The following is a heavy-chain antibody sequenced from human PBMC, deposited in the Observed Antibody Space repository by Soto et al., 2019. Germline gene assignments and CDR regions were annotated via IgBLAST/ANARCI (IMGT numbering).Heavy chain of an antibody. CDR2: MSYTGNT. D-gene: IGHD3-22*01. J-gene: IGHJ4*02. Sequence: QVQLQESGPRLVKPSETLSLTCTVSRGSMSGDYWSWLRQTPGKGLEWIGYMSYTGNTDYTPSPKSRVXXSXDXXKIHSFLMLTSVTAADSALYYCARMDSSDYYRFDYWGQGILVTVSS. V-gene: IGHV4-59*01. CDR1: RGSMSGDY. CDR3: ARMDSSDYYRFDY.